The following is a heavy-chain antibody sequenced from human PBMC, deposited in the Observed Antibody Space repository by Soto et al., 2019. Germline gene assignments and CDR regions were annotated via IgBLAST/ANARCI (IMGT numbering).Heavy chain of an antibody. CDR1: GYSFTNYI. Sequence: QVQLVQSGADVKKPGASVKVSCKASGYSFTNYIITWVRQAPGQGLEWMGWISPYNGNTDYAQNLLGRVTMTTDTSTSTVYMELRSLRSDDTAVYYCARESQTWGLHNSFDLWGRGTLVTVSS. J-gene: IGHJ2*01. D-gene: IGHD1-26*01. CDR3: ARESQTWGLHNSFDL. CDR2: ISPYNGNT. V-gene: IGHV1-18*01.